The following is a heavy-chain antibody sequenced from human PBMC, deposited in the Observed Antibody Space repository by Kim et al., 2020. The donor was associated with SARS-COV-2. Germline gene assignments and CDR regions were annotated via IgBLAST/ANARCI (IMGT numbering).Heavy chain of an antibody. CDR2: INPSSGST. D-gene: IGHD4-4*01. Sequence: ASVKVSCKASGYTFTSYYIHWVRQAPGQGLEWMGIINPSSGSTKYAQKFQGRVTMTRDTSTSTVYMELSSLRSEDTAVYYCSRDSHVKEYSNSPDCWGQGTLVTVSS. V-gene: IGHV1-46*01. CDR1: GYTFTSYY. J-gene: IGHJ4*02. CDR3: SRDSHVKEYSNSPDC.